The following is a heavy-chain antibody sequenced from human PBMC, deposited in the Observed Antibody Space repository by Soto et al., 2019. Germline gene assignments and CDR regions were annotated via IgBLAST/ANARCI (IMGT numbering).Heavy chain of an antibody. D-gene: IGHD6-19*01. CDR1: GFSLSISEGG. V-gene: IGHV2-5*02. J-gene: IGHJ4*02. CDR2: IYWDDDK. CDR3: AHSGYSSGWYGWYYFDY. Sequence: QITLKESGPTLVKPTQTLPRTGTSSGFSLSISEGGVAWFRHPQGKPRECVALIYWDDDKRYSPSLKSRLTITKDTSKNQVVLTMTNMDPVDTATYYCAHSGYSSGWYGWYYFDYWGQGTLVTVSS.